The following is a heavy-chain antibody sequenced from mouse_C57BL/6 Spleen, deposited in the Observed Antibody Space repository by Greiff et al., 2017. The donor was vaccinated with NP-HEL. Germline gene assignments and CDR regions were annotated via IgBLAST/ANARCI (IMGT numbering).Heavy chain of an antibody. CDR2: IDPSDSET. J-gene: IGHJ2*01. CDR1: GYTFTSYW. CDR3: ARDRDYYGSPFDY. D-gene: IGHD1-1*01. V-gene: IGHV1-52*01. Sequence: QVQLQQSGAELVRPGSSVKLSCKASGYTFTSYWMHWVKQRPIQGLEWIGNIDPSDSETHYNQKFKDKATLTVEKSSSTAYMQLSSLTSEDSAVYYCARDRDYYGSPFDYWGQGTTLTVSS.